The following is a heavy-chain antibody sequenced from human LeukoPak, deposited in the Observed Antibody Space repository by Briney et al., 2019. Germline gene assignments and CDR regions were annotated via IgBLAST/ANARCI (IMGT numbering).Heavy chain of an antibody. CDR2: ISYDGSNK. V-gene: IGHV3-30*18. CDR1: GFTFSSYG. CDR3: AKDYDILTVYPDFDY. J-gene: IGHJ4*03. Sequence: GRSLRLSCAASGFTFSSYGMHWVRQAPGKGLEWVAVISYDGSNKYYADSVKGRFTISRDNSKNTLYLQMNSLRAEDTAVYYRAKDYDILTVYPDFDYCGHRILVTVSS. D-gene: IGHD3-9*01.